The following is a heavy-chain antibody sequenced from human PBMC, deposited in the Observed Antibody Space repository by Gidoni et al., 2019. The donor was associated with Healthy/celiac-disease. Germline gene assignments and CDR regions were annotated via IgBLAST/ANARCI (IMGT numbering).Heavy chain of an antibody. CDR3: ARQNYDSSGYYPFEGAFDI. D-gene: IGHD3-22*01. Sequence: LEWVAVIWYDGSNKYYADSVKGRFTISRDNSKNTLYLKMNSLRAEDTAVYYCARQNYDSSGYYPFEGAFDIWGQGTMVTVSS. V-gene: IGHV3-33*01. CDR2: IWYDGSNK. J-gene: IGHJ3*02.